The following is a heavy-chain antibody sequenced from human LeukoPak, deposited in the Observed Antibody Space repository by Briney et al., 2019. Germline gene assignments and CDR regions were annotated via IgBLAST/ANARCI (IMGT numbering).Heavy chain of an antibody. CDR2: INPTGGST. V-gene: IGHV1-46*01. Sequence: ASVKVSCKASGYTFTGYYMHWVRPAPGQGLEWMGIINPTGGSTTYAQKFQGRVTMTRDTSTSTVFMELNSLRSEDTAVYYSALYSSTWYWGQGTLVTVSS. J-gene: IGHJ4*02. CDR1: GYTFTGYY. D-gene: IGHD6-13*01. CDR3: ALYSSTWY.